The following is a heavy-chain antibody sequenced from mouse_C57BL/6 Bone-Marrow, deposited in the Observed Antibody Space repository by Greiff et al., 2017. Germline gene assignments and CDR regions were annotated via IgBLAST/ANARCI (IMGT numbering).Heavy chain of an antibody. D-gene: IGHD2-4*01. CDR2: IDPSDSYT. CDR3: ARSGIYNEPFAY. CDR1: GYTFTSYW. J-gene: IGHJ3*01. Sequence: QVQLQQPGAELVMPGASVKLSCKASGYTFTSYWMHWVKQRPGQGLEWIGEIDPSDSYTNYNQKFKGKSTLTVDKSSSTSYMQLSSLTSEDSAVYYCARSGIYNEPFAYGGQGTGVTVSA. V-gene: IGHV1-69*01.